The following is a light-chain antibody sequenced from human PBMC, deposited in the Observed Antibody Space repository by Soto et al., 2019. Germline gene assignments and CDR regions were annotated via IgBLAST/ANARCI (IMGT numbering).Light chain of an antibody. Sequence: DIQMTQSPSSLSAAVGDRVTITCRASQSISRYSNWHQQKPGKAPNLLIYVASSLQSEVPSRFSGSGSGTDFTLTITSLQPEDFATYYCQQSYGTPITFGQGTRLEIK. J-gene: IGKJ5*01. CDR2: VAS. V-gene: IGKV1-39*01. CDR3: QQSYGTPIT. CDR1: QSISRY.